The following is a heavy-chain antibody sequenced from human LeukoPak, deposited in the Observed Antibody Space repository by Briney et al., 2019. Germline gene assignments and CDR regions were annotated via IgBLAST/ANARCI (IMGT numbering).Heavy chain of an antibody. J-gene: IGHJ3*02. CDR3: ARDPYYYDSSGYYINAFDI. Sequence: PSETLSLTCTVSGGSISSYYWSWIRQPPGKGLKWIGYIYYSGSTNYNPSLKSRVTISVDTSKNQFSLKLSSVTAADTAVYYCARDPYYYDSSGYYINAFDIWGQGTMVTVSS. V-gene: IGHV4-59*01. CDR2: IYYSGST. D-gene: IGHD3-22*01. CDR1: GGSISSYY.